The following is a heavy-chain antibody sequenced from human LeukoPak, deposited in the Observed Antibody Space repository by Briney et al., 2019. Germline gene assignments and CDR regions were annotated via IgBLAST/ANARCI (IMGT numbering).Heavy chain of an antibody. J-gene: IGHJ5*02. Sequence: SETLSLTCTVSGGSISSSSYYWGWIRQPPGKGLEWIGSIYYSGSTYYNPSLKSRVTISVDTSKNQFSLTLSSLTATDTAVYYCARLPTGYPNWFDIWGQGTLVTVSS. CDR1: GGSISSSSYY. D-gene: IGHD3-9*01. V-gene: IGHV4-39*01. CDR2: IYYSGST. CDR3: ARLPTGYPNWFDI.